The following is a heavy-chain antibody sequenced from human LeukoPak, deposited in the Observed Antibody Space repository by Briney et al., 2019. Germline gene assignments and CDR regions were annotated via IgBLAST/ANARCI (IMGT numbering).Heavy chain of an antibody. CDR3: ATTIRAAGLFDF. D-gene: IGHD6-13*01. Sequence: SETLSLTCTVSGGSISSHYWSWIRQPPGKGLEWIGEINHSGSTNYNPSLKSRVTISVDTYKNQFSLKLSSVTAADTAVYYCATTIRAAGLFDFWGQGTQVTVSS. CDR2: INHSGST. J-gene: IGHJ4*02. CDR1: GGSISSHY. V-gene: IGHV4-34*01.